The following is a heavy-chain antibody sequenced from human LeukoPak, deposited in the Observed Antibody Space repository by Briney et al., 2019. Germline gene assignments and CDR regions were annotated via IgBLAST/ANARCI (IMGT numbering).Heavy chain of an antibody. CDR3: AKVETSGGANCYALDY. CDR1: GFTFSSYA. D-gene: IGHD2-2*01. V-gene: IGHV3-23*01. Sequence: RGGSLRLSCAASGFTFSSYAMTWVRQAPDKGLEWVSAISGSDGSTYHADSVKGRFTISRDDSQNTLYLQMNSLSAEDTAVYYCAKVETSGGANCYALDYWGQGTLVTVSS. J-gene: IGHJ4*02. CDR2: ISGSDGST.